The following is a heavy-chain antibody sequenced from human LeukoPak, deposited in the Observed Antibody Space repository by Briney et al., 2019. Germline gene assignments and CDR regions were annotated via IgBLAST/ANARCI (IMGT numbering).Heavy chain of an antibody. J-gene: IGHJ3*02. CDR3: ARTGRLRFTGGFDI. D-gene: IGHD4-17*01. Sequence: ASVKVSRKASGYTFTGYYMHWVPQAPGQGLEWMGWINPNSGGTNYAQKFQGRVTMTRDTSISAAYMELSRLRSDDTAVYYCARTGRLRFTGGFDIWGQGTMVTVSS. CDR1: GYTFTGYY. CDR2: INPNSGGT. V-gene: IGHV1-2*02.